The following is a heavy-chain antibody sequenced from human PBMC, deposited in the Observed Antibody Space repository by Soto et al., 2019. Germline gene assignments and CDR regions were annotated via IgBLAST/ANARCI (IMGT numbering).Heavy chain of an antibody. V-gene: IGHV4-39*01. D-gene: IGHD2-2*01. CDR1: GGSISGSPYY. CDR3: ARHPYHGSHLEAFNI. Sequence: QLQLQESGPRLVKPSETLSLTCTVSGGSISGSPYYWGWIRQPPGKGLEWIGSIYYSGSAYYNPSLKSRVTISVDMSKNQFSLKLTSVTAADTAVYYCARHPYHGSHLEAFNIWGQGTVVTVSS. CDR2: IYYSGSA. J-gene: IGHJ3*02.